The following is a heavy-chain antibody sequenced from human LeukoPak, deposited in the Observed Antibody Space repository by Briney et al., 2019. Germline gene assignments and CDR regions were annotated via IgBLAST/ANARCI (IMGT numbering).Heavy chain of an antibody. CDR3: AREKAVGYSVYDY. D-gene: IGHD5-18*01. CDR1: GYTFTGYY. CDR2: INPNSGGT. Sequence: ASVKVSCKASGYTFTGYYMHWVRQAPGQGLEWMGWINPNSGGTNYAQKFQGRVTMTRDTSISTAYMELSRLRSDDTAVYYCAREKAVGYSVYDYWGQGTLVTVSS. V-gene: IGHV1-2*02. J-gene: IGHJ4*02.